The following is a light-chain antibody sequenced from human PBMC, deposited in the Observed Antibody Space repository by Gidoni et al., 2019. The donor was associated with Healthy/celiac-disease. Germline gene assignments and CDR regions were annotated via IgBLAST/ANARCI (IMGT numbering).Light chain of an antibody. CDR2: KAS. CDR3: QQYNSYPST. V-gene: IGKV1-5*03. J-gene: IGKJ2*01. CDR1: QSMSSW. Sequence: EIQMTQSPSTLSASVGDRVTITCRASQSMSSWLAWYQQRPGKAPKLLIYKASSLESGVPSRFSGSGSGTEFTLTISSLQPDDFATYYCQQYNSYPSTFXQXTKLEIK.